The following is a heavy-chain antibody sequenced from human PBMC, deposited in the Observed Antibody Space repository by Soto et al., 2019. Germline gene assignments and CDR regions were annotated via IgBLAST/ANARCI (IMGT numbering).Heavy chain of an antibody. Sequence: ASVKVSCKASGYTFTSYGISWVRQAPGQGLEWLGWISAYNGNTDYAQKFQGRVTITADKSTSTVYMELSSLRSEDTAVYYCARGGAVVVPGAVDRHNWFDPWGQGTLVNVSS. CDR2: ISAYNGNT. CDR1: GYTFTSYG. CDR3: ARGGAVVVPGAVDRHNWFDP. D-gene: IGHD2-2*01. J-gene: IGHJ5*02. V-gene: IGHV1-18*01.